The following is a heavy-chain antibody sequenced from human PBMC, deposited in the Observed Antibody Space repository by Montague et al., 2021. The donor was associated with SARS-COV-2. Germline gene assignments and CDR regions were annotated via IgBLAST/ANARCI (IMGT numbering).Heavy chain of an antibody. Sequence: SETLSLTCSVSGGSTSNYYWTWIRQSPGKGLQWIGYIFYTGSTKFNPSLKSRVSMSLDTSKSHFSLRLSAVTAADTARYYCARAQNICFIANCVNYFDLWGLGALVTVSS. V-gene: IGHV4-59*01. CDR1: GGSTSNYY. D-gene: IGHD2-15*01. J-gene: IGHJ4*02. CDR2: IFYTGST. CDR3: ARAQNICFIANCVNYFDL.